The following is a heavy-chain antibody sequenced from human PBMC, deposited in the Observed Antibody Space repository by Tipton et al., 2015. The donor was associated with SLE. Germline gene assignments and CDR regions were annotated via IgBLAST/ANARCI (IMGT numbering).Heavy chain of an antibody. J-gene: IGHJ6*03. CDR1: GGSFSGYY. Sequence: TLSLTCAVYGGSFSGYYWSWIRQPPGKGLEWIGEINHSGSTNCKPSLKSRVTISVDTSKNQFSLKVSSVTAADTAVYYCARAPGLERSYYYYYYMDVWGKGTTVTVSS. D-gene: IGHD1-1*01. V-gene: IGHV4-34*01. CDR2: INHSGST. CDR3: ARAPGLERSYYYYYYMDV.